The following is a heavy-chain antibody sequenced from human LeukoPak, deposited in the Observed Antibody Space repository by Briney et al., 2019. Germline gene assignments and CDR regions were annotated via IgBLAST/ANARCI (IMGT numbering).Heavy chain of an antibody. CDR2: IRYDGSNK. CDR3: AKLVGVLGDYGPTSDQNYYYYYYMDV. D-gene: IGHD4-17*01. J-gene: IGHJ6*03. V-gene: IGHV3-30*02. CDR1: GFTFSSYG. Sequence: GGSLRLSRAASGFTFSSYGMHWVRQAPGKGLEWVAFIRYDGSNKYYAASVKGRFTISRGNSKNTLYLQMNSLRAEDTAVYYCAKLVGVLGDYGPTSDQNYYYYYYMDVWGKGTTVTISS.